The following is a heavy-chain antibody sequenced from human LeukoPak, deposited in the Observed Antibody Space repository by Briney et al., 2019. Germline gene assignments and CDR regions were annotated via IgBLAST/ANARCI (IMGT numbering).Heavy chain of an antibody. CDR1: GGSISSYY. D-gene: IGHD2-2*02. V-gene: IGHV4-59*01. CDR2: IYYSGST. CDR3: ARDIHLYDV. J-gene: IGHJ6*02. Sequence: PSETLSLTCTVSGGSISSYYWSWIRQPPVKGLEWIGYIYYSGSTNYNPSLKSRVTISVDTSKNQFSLKLSSVTAADTAVYYCARDIHLYDVWGQGTTVTVSS.